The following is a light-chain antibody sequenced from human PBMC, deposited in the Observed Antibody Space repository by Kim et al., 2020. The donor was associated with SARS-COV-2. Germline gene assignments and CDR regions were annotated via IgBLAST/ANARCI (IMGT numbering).Light chain of an antibody. CDR1: SLRTYY. CDR2: GKN. J-gene: IGLJ2*01. V-gene: IGLV3-19*01. Sequence: SSELTQDPAVSVALGQTVRITCQGDSLRTYYANWYQQKPGQAPILVIYGKNNRPSGIPDRFSGSSSGNTASLTITGTQAGDEADYYCNSRDSNDNDVFGG. CDR3: NSRDSNDNDV.